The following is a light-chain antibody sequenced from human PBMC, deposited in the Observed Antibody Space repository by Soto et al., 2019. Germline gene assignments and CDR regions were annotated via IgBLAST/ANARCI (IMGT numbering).Light chain of an antibody. CDR1: QSVSSN. CDR3: QQYHNWAPET. J-gene: IGKJ1*01. V-gene: IGKV3-15*01. CDR2: GAS. Sequence: EIVMTQSPATLSVSPGERATLSCRASQSVSSNLAWYQQKPGQAPRLLIYGASARATGIPARFSGSGSGTEFTLTISSLQSEDLAVYYCQQYHNWAPETFGQGTKVEIK.